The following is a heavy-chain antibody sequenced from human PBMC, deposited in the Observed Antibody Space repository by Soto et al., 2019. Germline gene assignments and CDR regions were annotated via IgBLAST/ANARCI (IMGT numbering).Heavy chain of an antibody. Sequence: EVQLVESGGGLVKPGGSLRLSCAASGFTFSSYSMNWVRQAPGKGLEWVSSISSSSNYIYDADSVKGRFTISRDNAKNSLYLQMNSLRAEDTAVYYCARVGITGTTGDYWGQGTLVTVSS. J-gene: IGHJ4*02. CDR3: ARVGITGTTGDY. D-gene: IGHD1-7*01. CDR2: ISSSSNYI. CDR1: GFTFSSYS. V-gene: IGHV3-21*01.